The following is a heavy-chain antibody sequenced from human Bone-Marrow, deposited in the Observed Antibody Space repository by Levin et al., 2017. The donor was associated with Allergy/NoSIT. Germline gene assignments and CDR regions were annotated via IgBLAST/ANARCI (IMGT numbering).Heavy chain of an antibody. J-gene: IGHJ6*02. D-gene: IGHD6-13*01. V-gene: IGHV4-39*02. Sequence: GSLRLSCTVSGGSISSTSYYWAWIRQPPGKGLECIGSVYSSGKAYYKSSLKSRVTISLDTSRTQFSLKLDSVTAADTAVYYCARVPSALTADATRIYYYFGLDVWGQGTTVAVSS. CDR2: VYSSGKA. CDR3: ARVPSALTADATRIYYYFGLDV. CDR1: GGSISSTSYY.